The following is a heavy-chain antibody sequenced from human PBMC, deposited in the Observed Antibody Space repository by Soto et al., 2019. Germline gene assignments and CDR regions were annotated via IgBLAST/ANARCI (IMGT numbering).Heavy chain of an antibody. CDR2: INNDGSST. CDR1: GFTFSSYW. Sequence: GGSLRLSCAASGFTFSSYWMHWVRQAPGKGLVWVSRINNDGSSTSYADSVKGRFSISRDNAKNTLYLQMNSLRAEDTAVYYCARSLLGDFWSGPHYYYYYGMDVWGQGTTVTV. CDR3: ARSLLGDFWSGPHYYYYYGMDV. D-gene: IGHD3-3*01. V-gene: IGHV3-74*01. J-gene: IGHJ6*02.